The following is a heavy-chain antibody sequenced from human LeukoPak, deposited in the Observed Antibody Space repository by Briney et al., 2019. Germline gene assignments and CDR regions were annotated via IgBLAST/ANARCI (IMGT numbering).Heavy chain of an antibody. V-gene: IGHV4-61*01. D-gene: IGHD3-9*01. Sequence: PSETLSLTCTVSGGSTSSSSYYWSWIRQPPGKGLEWIGYIYYSGSTNYNPSLKSRVTISVDTSKNQFSLKLSSVTAADTAVYYCARGYRYFDWLKDAFDIWGQGTMVPVSS. CDR3: ARGYRYFDWLKDAFDI. J-gene: IGHJ3*02. CDR1: GGSTSSSSYY. CDR2: IYYSGST.